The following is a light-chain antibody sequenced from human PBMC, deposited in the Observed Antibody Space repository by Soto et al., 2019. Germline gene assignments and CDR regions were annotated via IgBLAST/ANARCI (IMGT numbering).Light chain of an antibody. V-gene: IGKV3-20*01. J-gene: IGKJ1*01. CDR3: QQYGSSGT. CDR1: QSVSNNY. Sequence: EIVFTHSPVTLSLSTGERATLSCMASQSVSNNYLAWYQQKPGQAPRILIYGASNRATGIPDRFIGSGSGTDFTLTISRLEPEEFAVYDCQQYGSSGTFGQGTKVDIK. CDR2: GAS.